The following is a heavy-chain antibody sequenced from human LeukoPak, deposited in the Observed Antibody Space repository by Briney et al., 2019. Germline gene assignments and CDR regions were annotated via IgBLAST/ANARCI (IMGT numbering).Heavy chain of an antibody. D-gene: IGHD3-3*01. CDR3: ARGLKTYYDFWSGSPHAFDI. Sequence: ASVKVSCKASGYTFTSYDLNWVRQATGQGLEWMGWMNPNTGNTGYAQKFQGRVTITRNTSISTAYMELSSLRSEDTAVYYCARGLKTYYDFWSGSPHAFDIWGQGTMVTVSS. J-gene: IGHJ3*02. V-gene: IGHV1-8*03. CDR1: GYTFTSYD. CDR2: MNPNTGNT.